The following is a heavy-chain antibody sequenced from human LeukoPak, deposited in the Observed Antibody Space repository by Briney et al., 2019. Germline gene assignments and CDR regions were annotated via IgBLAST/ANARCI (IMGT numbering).Heavy chain of an antibody. Sequence: GGSLRLSCAASGFTFSDYYMSWIRQAPGKGLEWVSHISSSNAIIYYADSVKGRFTISRGNAKNSLYLQMNSLRAENTAVYYCARPYYDILTGYVIEEEYFQHWGQGTLVTVSS. J-gene: IGHJ1*01. CDR1: GFTFSDYY. CDR3: ARPYYDILTGYVIEEEYFQH. D-gene: IGHD3-9*01. CDR2: ISSSNAII. V-gene: IGHV3-11*04.